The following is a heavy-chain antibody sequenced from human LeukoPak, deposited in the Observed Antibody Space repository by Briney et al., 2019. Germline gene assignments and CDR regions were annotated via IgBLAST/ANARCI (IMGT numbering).Heavy chain of an antibody. CDR3: DPTTPQHAPAAPSNAPPLQSIAARKARANYYYYYYMDV. CDR1: GFTFSDYA. V-gene: IGHV3-7*01. D-gene: IGHD6-6*01. J-gene: IGHJ6*03. Sequence: GGTLRLSCVASGFTFSDYAMNWVRQAPGKGLEWVANIKQDGSEKYYVDSVKGRFTISRDNAKNSLYLQMNSLRAEDTAVYYCDPTTPQHAPAAPSNAPPLQSIAARKARANYYYYYYMDVWGKGTTVTVSS. CDR2: IKQDGSEK.